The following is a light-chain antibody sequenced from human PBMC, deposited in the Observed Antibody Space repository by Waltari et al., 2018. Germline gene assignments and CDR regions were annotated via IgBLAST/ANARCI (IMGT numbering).Light chain of an antibody. CDR1: AVGHPD. CDR2: ADE. Sequence: SFALTQAPSLSVSPGPPATIACSGDAVGHPDVCWFQQKPGQSPVLVIFADEKRPSGIPERFSASNSGNTALLTITGVQALDEAAYYCQTWDTNTGVFGGGTKLTVL. J-gene: IGLJ2*01. V-gene: IGLV3-1*01. CDR3: QTWDTNTGV.